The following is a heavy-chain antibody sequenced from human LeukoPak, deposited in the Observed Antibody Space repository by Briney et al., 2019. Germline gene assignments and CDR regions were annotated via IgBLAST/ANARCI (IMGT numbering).Heavy chain of an antibody. Sequence: PGRSLRLSCAASGFTFSSYGMHWVRQAPGKGLEWVSAISGSGGSTYYADSVKGRFTISRDNSKNTLYLQMNSLRAEDTAVYYCAKFRGGSGLDAFDIWGQGTMVTVPS. V-gene: IGHV3-23*01. CDR2: ISGSGGST. D-gene: IGHD2-15*01. CDR1: GFTFSSYG. CDR3: AKFRGGSGLDAFDI. J-gene: IGHJ3*02.